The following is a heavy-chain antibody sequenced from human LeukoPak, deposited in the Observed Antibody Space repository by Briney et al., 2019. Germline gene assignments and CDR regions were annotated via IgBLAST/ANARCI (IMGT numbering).Heavy chain of an antibody. CDR3: ARALDHSGGGYLYYFDY. Sequence: ASVKVSFTASGYTFSDYFLHWVRQAPGQGREWMGRINPNSGGTNYAQKFQGRVTMTRDTTISTTYMELHRLRSDGTAVYYCARALDHSGGGYLYYFDYWGQGTLVTVSA. V-gene: IGHV1-2*02. CDR1: GYTFSDYF. CDR2: INPNSGGT. J-gene: IGHJ4*02. D-gene: IGHD2-15*01.